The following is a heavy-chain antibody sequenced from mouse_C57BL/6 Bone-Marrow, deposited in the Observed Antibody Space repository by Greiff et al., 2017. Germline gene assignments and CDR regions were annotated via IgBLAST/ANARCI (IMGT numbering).Heavy chain of an antibody. D-gene: IGHD1-1*01. V-gene: IGHV1-64*01. CDR3: ARRYYGSSKYYYAMDY. CDR2: IHPNSGST. J-gene: IGHJ4*01. Sequence: QVQLQQPGAELVKPGVSVKLSCKASGYTFTSYWMHWVKQRPGQGLEWIGMIHPNSGSTNYNEKFKSKGTLTVDKSSSTAYMQLSSLTSEDSAVYYCARRYYGSSKYYYAMDYWGQGTSVTVSS. CDR1: GYTFTSYW.